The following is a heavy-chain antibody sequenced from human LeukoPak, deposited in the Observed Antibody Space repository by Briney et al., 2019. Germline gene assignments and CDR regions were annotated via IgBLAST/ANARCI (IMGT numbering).Heavy chain of an antibody. J-gene: IGHJ4*02. Sequence: QTGGSLRLSCAASGFTFSSYWMHWVRQAPGKGLEWVSAISGSGGSTYYADSVKGRFTISRDNSKNTLYLQMNSLRAEDTAVYYCAKGNLATDYWGQGTLVTVSS. CDR1: GFTFSSYW. CDR2: ISGSGGST. CDR3: AKGNLATDY. V-gene: IGHV3-23*01. D-gene: IGHD5-12*01.